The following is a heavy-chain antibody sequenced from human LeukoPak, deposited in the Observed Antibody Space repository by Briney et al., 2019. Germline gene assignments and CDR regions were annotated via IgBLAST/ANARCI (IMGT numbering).Heavy chain of an antibody. CDR1: GFTFSSYG. CDR3: AKESPPPDGGAFDI. J-gene: IGHJ3*02. Sequence: PGGSLRLSCAASGFTFSSYGMHWVRQAPGKGLEWVAVISYDGSNKYYADSVKGRFTISRDNSKNTLYLQMNSLRAEDTAVYYCAKESPPPDGGAFDIWGQGTMVTVSS. D-gene: IGHD4-23*01. CDR2: ISYDGSNK. V-gene: IGHV3-30*18.